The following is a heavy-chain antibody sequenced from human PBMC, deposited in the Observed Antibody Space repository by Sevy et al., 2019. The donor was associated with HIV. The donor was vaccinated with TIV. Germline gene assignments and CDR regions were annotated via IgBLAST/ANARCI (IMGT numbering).Heavy chain of an antibody. J-gene: IGHJ5*02. CDR3: AGENARGRGYS. Sequence: SETLSLTCTVSGGSITSLYWNWIRKPPGTGLEWIANIYYNGHINYNPSLKSRVTLSLDTSKNQFSLRLSSVTAADTAMYYCAGENARGRGYSWGQGTLVTVSS. D-gene: IGHD6-25*01. CDR2: IYYNGHI. CDR1: GGSITSLY. V-gene: IGHV4-59*08.